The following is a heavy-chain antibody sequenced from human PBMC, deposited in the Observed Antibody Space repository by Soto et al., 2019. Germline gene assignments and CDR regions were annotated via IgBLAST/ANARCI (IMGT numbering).Heavy chain of an antibody. CDR2: FSLSGTT. CDR3: ARGMTPPCAPAWYYFDS. V-gene: IGHV4-4*07. Sequence: PSETLSLTCTVSGASITGGFFWSWIRQPAGKGLEWIGRFSLSGTTNYNPSLRSRVTMSADVSKNQFSLKLTSVTAADTALYYWARGMTPPCAPAWYYFDSWGQGTLVTVSS. CDR1: GASITGGFF. D-gene: IGHD2-21*01. J-gene: IGHJ4*02.